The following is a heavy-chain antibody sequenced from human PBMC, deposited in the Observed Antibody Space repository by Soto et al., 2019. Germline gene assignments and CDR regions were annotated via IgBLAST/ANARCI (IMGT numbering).Heavy chain of an antibody. V-gene: IGHV4-31*03. CDR1: GGSISIGGYY. D-gene: IGHD2-15*01. CDR2: IYYSGST. CDR3: ASMGRGYCSGGSCYYFDY. Sequence: SETLSLTCTVSGGSISIGGYYWSWIRQHPGKGLEWIGYIYYSGSTYYNPSLKSRVTISVDTSKNQFSLKLSSVTAADTAVYYCASMGRGYCSGGSCYYFDYWGQGTLVTVSS. J-gene: IGHJ4*02.